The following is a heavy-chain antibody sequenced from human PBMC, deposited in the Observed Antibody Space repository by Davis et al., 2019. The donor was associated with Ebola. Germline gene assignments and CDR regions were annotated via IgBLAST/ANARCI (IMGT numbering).Heavy chain of an antibody. J-gene: IGHJ6*02. V-gene: IGHV3-23*01. CDR3: AKRDNYYAMDV. D-gene: IGHD5-24*01. CDR1: GFTLRSYV. CDR2: ISGSGGST. Sequence: SCAASGFTLRSYVMSWVRQAPGKGLEWVSAISGSGGSTYYADSVKGRFTISRDNSKNTLYLQMNSLRAEDTAVYYCAKRDNYYAMDVWGQGTTVTVSS.